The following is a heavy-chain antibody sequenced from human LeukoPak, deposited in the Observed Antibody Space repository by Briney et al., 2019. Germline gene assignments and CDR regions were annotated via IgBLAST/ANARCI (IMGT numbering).Heavy chain of an antibody. CDR1: GFTFSSYW. CDR2: ISGSGGST. V-gene: IGHV3-23*01. J-gene: IGHJ4*02. CDR3: ARSKGMWEMDY. Sequence: GGSLRLSCAASGFTFSSYWMSWVRQAPGKGLEWVSAISGSGGSTYDADSVKGRFTISRDNSKNTLYLQMNSLRAEDTAVYYCARSKGMWEMDYWGQGTLVTVSS. D-gene: IGHD1-26*01.